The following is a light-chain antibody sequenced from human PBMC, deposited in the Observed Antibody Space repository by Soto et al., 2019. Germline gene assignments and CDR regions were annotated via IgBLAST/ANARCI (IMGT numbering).Light chain of an antibody. V-gene: IGKV1-5*03. Sequence: DIQMTHPPSTLSASVGDIVTISCRASQSISSWLAWYQQKPGKAPKLLIYKASTLKSGVPSRFSCSGSGTDFTLTISSLQPEDFATYYCQQLNSYPRTFGQGTKVDIK. CDR1: QSISSW. CDR2: KAS. CDR3: QQLNSYPRT. J-gene: IGKJ1*01.